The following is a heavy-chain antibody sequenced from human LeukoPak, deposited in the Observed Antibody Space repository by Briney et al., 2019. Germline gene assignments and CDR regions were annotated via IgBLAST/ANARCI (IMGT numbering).Heavy chain of an antibody. CDR1: GYTFTGHY. CDR3: ALPPCSGGNCYFDY. D-gene: IGHD2-15*01. CDR2: INPNSGDT. V-gene: IGHV1-2*02. J-gene: IGHJ4*02. Sequence: ASVKVSXRASGYTFTGHYIHWVRQAPGQGLEWMGWINPNSGDTNYAQKSQDRVTMTRDTSISTAYMELSRLSSDDTAVYYCALPPCSGGNCYFDYWGQGTLVTVSS.